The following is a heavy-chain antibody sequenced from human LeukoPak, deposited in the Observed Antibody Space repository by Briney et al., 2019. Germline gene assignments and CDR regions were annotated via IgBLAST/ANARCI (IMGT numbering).Heavy chain of an antibody. CDR3: AKDLDHDYDDYGLDY. CDR2: IRSKANSYAT. Sequence: HPGGSLRLSCAASGFTFSGSAMHWVRQASGKGLEWVGRIRSKANSYATAYAASVKGRFTISRDDSKNTAYLQMNSLRAEDTALYYCAKDLDHDYDDYGLDYWGQGTLVTVSS. J-gene: IGHJ4*02. D-gene: IGHD4-17*01. V-gene: IGHV3-73*01. CDR1: GFTFSGSA.